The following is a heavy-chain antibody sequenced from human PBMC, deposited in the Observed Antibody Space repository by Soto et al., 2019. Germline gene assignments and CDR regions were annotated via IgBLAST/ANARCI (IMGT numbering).Heavy chain of an antibody. J-gene: IGHJ4*02. CDR2: VYYTGST. D-gene: IGHD4-4*01. CDR1: GNSISGTSSF. V-gene: IGHV4-39*01. Sequence: QLQLRESGPGLVKPSETLFLTCTVSGNSISGTSSFWAWIRQPPGKNLEWIGSVYYTGSTYYNSSLKSRVSISIDTSKNQFSLSLNSVTAADTAVYYCTRRVRSTGLLDYWGQGALVTVSS. CDR3: TRRVRSTGLLDY.